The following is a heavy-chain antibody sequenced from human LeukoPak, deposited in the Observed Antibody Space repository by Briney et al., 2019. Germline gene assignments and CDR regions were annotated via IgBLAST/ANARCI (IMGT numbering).Heavy chain of an antibody. D-gene: IGHD2-15*01. V-gene: IGHV4-30-2*05. J-gene: IGHJ4*02. Sequence: SGTLSLTCSVSGDSITSSNYYWSWFRQPTGKGLEWIGFVYPKGTTFYNPSLESRVTMSVDTSKNQFSLKLSSVTAADTAVYYCARGPLRDGYCSGGSCPQIDYWGQGTLVTVSS. CDR1: GDSITSSNYY. CDR2: VYPKGTT. CDR3: ARGPLRDGYCSGGSCPQIDY.